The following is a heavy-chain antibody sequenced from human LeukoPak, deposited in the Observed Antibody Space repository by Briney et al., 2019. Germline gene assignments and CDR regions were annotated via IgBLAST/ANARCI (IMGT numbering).Heavy chain of an antibody. CDR3: AKALLVHAFDI. CDR1: GFTFSGSA. Sequence: PGGSLRLSCAASGFTFSGSAMHWVRQAPGKGLEWVSGISWNSGSIGYADSVKGRFTISRDNAKNSLYLQMNSLRAEDTALYYCAKALLVHAFDIWGQGTMVTVSS. V-gene: IGHV3-9*01. CDR2: ISWNSGSI. D-gene: IGHD6-13*01. J-gene: IGHJ3*02.